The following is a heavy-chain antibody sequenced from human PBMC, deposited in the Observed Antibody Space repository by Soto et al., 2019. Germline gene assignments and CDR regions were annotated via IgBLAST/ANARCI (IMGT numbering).Heavy chain of an antibody. CDR1: GFTFTNYA. D-gene: IGHD3-10*01. V-gene: IGHV1-3*01. Sequence: ASVKVSCKASGFTFTNYAMHWVRQAPGQRLEWVGWINAGNGNTKYSQKFQGRVTITRDTSASTAYMELSSLRSEDTAVYYCARVVQPGYYYYGMDVWGQGTTVTVS. CDR3: ARVVQPGYYYYGMDV. CDR2: INAGNGNT. J-gene: IGHJ6*02.